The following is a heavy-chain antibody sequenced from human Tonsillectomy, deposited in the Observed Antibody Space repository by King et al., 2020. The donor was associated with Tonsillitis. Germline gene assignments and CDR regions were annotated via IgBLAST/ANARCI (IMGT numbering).Heavy chain of an antibody. CDR1: GITFSNYG. CDR3: AKGGDGFGS. J-gene: IGHJ5*01. D-gene: IGHD3-10*01. Sequence: VQLVESGGGVVQPGGSLRLSCAASGITFSNYGMHWVRQAPGKGPEWVAFIRSDGSNKFYADSVKGRFVIFRDNSKNTLYLQMNSLRAEDTAVYYCAKGGDGFGSWGQGTLVTVSS. V-gene: IGHV3-30*02. CDR2: IRSDGSNK.